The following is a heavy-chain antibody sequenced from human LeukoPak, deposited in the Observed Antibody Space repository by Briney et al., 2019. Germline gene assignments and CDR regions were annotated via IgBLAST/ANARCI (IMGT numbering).Heavy chain of an antibody. V-gene: IGHV3-23*01. CDR1: GFTFSSYG. D-gene: IGHD3-10*01. J-gene: IGHJ4*02. CDR3: ASDPRYGGFDY. Sequence: GALRLSCAASGFTFSSYGMSWVRQAPGKGLEWVSAISGSGGSTYYADSVKGRFTISRDNAKNSLYLQMNSLRAEDTAVYYCASDPRYGGFDYWGQGTLVTVSS. CDR2: ISGSGGST.